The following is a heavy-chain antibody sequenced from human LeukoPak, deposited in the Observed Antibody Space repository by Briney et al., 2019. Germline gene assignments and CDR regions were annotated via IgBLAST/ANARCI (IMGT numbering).Heavy chain of an antibody. CDR3: ARRHRGATSDLDWFDP. V-gene: IGHV4-59*08. CDR1: GDSISSYY. D-gene: IGHD1-26*01. CDR2: IDYRGTS. Sequence: PSETLSLICTVSGDSISSYYWSWIRQPPGKGLEDIGYIDYRGTSDYNPSLKSRVTISLDTSKNQFSLRLTSVTAADTAVYFCARRHRGATSDLDWFDPWGQGTLVTVSS. J-gene: IGHJ5*02.